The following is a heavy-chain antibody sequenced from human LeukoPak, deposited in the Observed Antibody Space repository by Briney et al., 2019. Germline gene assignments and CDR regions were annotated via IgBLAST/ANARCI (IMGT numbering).Heavy chain of an antibody. Sequence: ASVKVSCKASGGTFSSYAISWVRQAPGQGLEWMGRIIPILGIANYAQKFQGRVTITADKSTSTAYMKLSSLRSEDTAVYYCARGFGAPPYCYYGMDVWGQGTTVTVSS. V-gene: IGHV1-69*04. CDR2: IIPILGIA. CDR3: ARGFGAPPYCYYGMDV. D-gene: IGHD3-10*01. CDR1: GGTFSSYA. J-gene: IGHJ6*02.